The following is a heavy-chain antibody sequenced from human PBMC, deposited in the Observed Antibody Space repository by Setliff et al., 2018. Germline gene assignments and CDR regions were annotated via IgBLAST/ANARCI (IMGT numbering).Heavy chain of an antibody. CDR1: GLIFGNYA. J-gene: IGHJ4*02. V-gene: IGHV3-23*01. CDR2: ISGSGRNT. D-gene: IGHD1-26*01. CDR3: ASANTTGYYYFDY. Sequence: GESLKISCAASGLIFGNYAMNWVRQAPGKGLEWVSGISGSGRNTYYADSVKGRFTISRDNSQNSVYLQMNSLRAEDTAVYYCASANTTGYYYFDYWGQGTLVTVSS.